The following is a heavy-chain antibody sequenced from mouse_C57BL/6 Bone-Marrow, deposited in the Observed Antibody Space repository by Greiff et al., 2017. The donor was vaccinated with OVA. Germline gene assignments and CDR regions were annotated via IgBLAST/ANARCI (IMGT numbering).Heavy chain of an antibody. D-gene: IGHD2-3*01. J-gene: IGHJ4*01. Sequence: QVQLQQPGAELLKPGASVKMSCKASGYTFTSYWITWVKQRPGQGLEWIGDIYPGSGSTNYNEKFKSKATLTVDTSSSTAYMQLSSLTSEDSAVYYCARSDDGYYGYAMDYWGQGTSVTVSS. CDR1: GYTFTSYW. V-gene: IGHV1-55*01. CDR3: ARSDDGYYGYAMDY. CDR2: IYPGSGST.